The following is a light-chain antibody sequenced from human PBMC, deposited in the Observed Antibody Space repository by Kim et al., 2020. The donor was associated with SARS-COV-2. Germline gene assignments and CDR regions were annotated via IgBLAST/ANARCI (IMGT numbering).Light chain of an antibody. CDR2: GKN. Sequence: SSELTQDPAVSVALGQTVRITCQGDSLRSYYATWYQQKPGQAPIVVIYGKNNRPSGIPDRFSGFSSGNTASLTITGTQAGDEADYYCNSRDSTDNVVFGG. CDR3: NSRDSTDNVV. J-gene: IGLJ2*01. V-gene: IGLV3-19*01. CDR1: SLRSYY.